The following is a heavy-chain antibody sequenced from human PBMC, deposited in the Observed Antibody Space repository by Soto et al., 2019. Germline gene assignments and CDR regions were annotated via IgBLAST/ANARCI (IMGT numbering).Heavy chain of an antibody. D-gene: IGHD3-22*01. J-gene: IGHJ5*02. Sequence: SETLSLTCTVSGGSISSYYWSWIRQPPGKGLEWIGYIYYSGSTNYNPSLKSRVTISVDTSKNQFSLKLSSVTAADTAVYYCARHLDYYDSSGYSNWFDPWGQGTLVTVSS. CDR1: GGSISSYY. V-gene: IGHV4-59*01. CDR3: ARHLDYYDSSGYSNWFDP. CDR2: IYYSGST.